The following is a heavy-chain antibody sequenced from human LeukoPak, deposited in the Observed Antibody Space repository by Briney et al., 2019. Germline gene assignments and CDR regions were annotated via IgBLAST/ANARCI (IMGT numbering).Heavy chain of an antibody. J-gene: IGHJ6*04. D-gene: IGHD2-2*01. CDR2: IRSSGTTI. Sequence: GGSLRLSCATSGFMFSSYEMNWVRQAPGKGLEWISYIRSSGTTIYYADSVKGRFTISRDNSKNTLYLQMDSLRAEDTAVYYCARGVVPAAYYYYGMDVWGKGTTVTVSS. CDR3: ARGVVPAAYYYYGMDV. V-gene: IGHV3-48*03. CDR1: GFMFSSYE.